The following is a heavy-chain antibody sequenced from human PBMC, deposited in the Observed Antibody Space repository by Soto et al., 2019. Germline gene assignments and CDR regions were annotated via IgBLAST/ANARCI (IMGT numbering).Heavy chain of an antibody. CDR1: GFALSSSW. D-gene: IGHD6-19*01. V-gene: IGHV3-74*01. CDR2: INFDGSST. Sequence: EVQLVESGGGLVQPGGSLRLSCAGSGFALSSSWMHWVRQDPGKGLVWVSRINFDGSSTDYADSVRGRFTISRDNAKNTVYLEMNNLGADDTAVDHCARGPRGWYGFDYWGQGTLVTVSS. CDR3: ARGPRGWYGFDY. J-gene: IGHJ4*02.